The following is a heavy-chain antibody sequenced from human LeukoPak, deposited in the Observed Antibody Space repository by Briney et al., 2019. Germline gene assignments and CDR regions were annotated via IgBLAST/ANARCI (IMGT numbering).Heavy chain of an antibody. Sequence: GGSLRLSCAASGFTFSSYAMSWVRQAPGKGLEWVSAIGGSGSDTSYTDSVKGRFTISRDNSKSTLYLQMNSLRAEDTAVYHCAKTLRDLEWLTGELDVWGQGTAVTVSS. CDR1: GFTFSSYA. CDR2: IGGSGSDT. D-gene: IGHD3-3*01. CDR3: AKTLRDLEWLTGELDV. J-gene: IGHJ6*02. V-gene: IGHV3-23*01.